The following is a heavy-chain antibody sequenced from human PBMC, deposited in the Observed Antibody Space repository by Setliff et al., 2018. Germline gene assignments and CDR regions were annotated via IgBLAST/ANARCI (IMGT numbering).Heavy chain of an antibody. CDR2: ISWNSGSI. CDR3: ALFGDRDTFPI. D-gene: IGHD3-16*01. V-gene: IGHV3-9*03. CDR1: GFTFDDYA. J-gene: IGHJ3*02. Sequence: GGSLRLSCAASGFTFDDYAMHWVRQAPGKGLEWVSGISWNSGSIGYADSVKGRFTISRDNAKNSLYLQMNSLRAEDMALYYCALFGDRDTFPIWGQGTMVTVSS.